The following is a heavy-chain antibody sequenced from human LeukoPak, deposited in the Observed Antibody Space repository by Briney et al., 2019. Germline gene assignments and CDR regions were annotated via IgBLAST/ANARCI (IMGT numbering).Heavy chain of an antibody. J-gene: IGHJ6*03. CDR1: GGSISSGDYY. V-gene: IGHV4-39*01. CDR2: IYYSGST. Sequence: PSQTLSLTCTVSGGSISSGDYYWSWIRQPPGKGLEWIGSIYYSGSTYYNPSLKSRVTISVDTSKNQFSLKLSSVTAADTAVYYCAGNYDFWSGPYYYYMDVWGKGTTVTVSS. CDR3: AGNYDFWSGPYYYYMDV. D-gene: IGHD3-3*01.